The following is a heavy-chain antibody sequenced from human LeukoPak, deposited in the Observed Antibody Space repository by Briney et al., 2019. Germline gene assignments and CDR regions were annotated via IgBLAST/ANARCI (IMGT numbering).Heavy chain of an antibody. V-gene: IGHV3-7*01. Sequence: GGPLRLSCAPPGFPFSSYWMSWVRQAPGKGLEWVANIKQDGREKYYVDSVRGRFTISRDNAKNSLYLQMNSLRAEDTAVYYCARDAFTIFGVVTPRGAWFDPWGQGTLVTVSS. CDR2: IKQDGREK. J-gene: IGHJ5*02. D-gene: IGHD3-3*01. CDR3: ARDAFTIFGVVTPRGAWFDP. CDR1: GFPFSSYW.